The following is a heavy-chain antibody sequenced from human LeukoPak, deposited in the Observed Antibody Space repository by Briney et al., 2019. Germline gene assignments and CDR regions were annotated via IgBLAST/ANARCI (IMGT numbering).Heavy chain of an antibody. Sequence: GGSLRLSCAASGFTFSTHAMSWVRQAPGKGLEGVSVISGSGSTTYYADSVKGRFSISRDNSKNTLYLEMNSLRVEDTAVYYCAKGRQWLASHYFDYWGQGTLVTVSS. CDR2: ISGSGSTT. CDR1: GFTFSTHA. V-gene: IGHV3-23*01. D-gene: IGHD6-19*01. J-gene: IGHJ4*02. CDR3: AKGRQWLASHYFDY.